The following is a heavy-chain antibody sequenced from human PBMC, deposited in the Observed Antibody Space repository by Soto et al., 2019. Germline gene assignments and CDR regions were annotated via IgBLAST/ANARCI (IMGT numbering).Heavy chain of an antibody. D-gene: IGHD3-22*01. CDR1: GGSFSGYY. CDR3: ARDSYDSSGYDS. J-gene: IGHJ5*01. V-gene: IGHV4-34*01. CDR2: INHSGST. Sequence: PSETLSLTCAVYGGSFSGYYWSWIRQPPGKGLEWIGEINHSGSTNYNPSLKSRVTISVDTSKNQFSLKLSSVTAADTAVYYCARDSYDSSGYDSWGQGTLVTVSS.